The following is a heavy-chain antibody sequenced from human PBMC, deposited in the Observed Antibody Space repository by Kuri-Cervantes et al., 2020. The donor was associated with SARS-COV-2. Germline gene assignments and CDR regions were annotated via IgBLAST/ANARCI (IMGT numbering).Heavy chain of an antibody. D-gene: IGHD3-3*01. Sequence: GGSLRLSCAASGFTFSNYGMHWVRQAPGKGLEWVAFIQYDGSNKFYGDSLKGRFTISRDNSKNTLYLQVNSLRAEDTAVYYCAKNHGGGYDFSIHFDTYFDYWGQGTLVTVSS. CDR3: AKNHGGGYDFSIHFDTYFDY. J-gene: IGHJ4*02. V-gene: IGHV3-30*02. CDR1: GFTFSNYG. CDR2: IQYDGSNK.